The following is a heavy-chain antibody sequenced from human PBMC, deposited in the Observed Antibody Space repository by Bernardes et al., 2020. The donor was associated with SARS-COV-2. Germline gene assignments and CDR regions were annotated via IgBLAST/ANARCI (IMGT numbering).Heavy chain of an antibody. D-gene: IGHD2-15*01. CDR2: ISGSGDST. Sequence: GGSLRLSCAASRFTFSNYAMHWVRQAPGRGLEWVASISGSGDSTYYSNSLKGRVTISRDNSKNTLFLQLNSLRAEDTALYYCAKGTIVVVVAASGFDSWGQETLVTV. CDR1: RFTFSNYA. J-gene: IGHJ4*02. CDR3: AKGTIVVVVAASGFDS. V-gene: IGHV3-23*01.